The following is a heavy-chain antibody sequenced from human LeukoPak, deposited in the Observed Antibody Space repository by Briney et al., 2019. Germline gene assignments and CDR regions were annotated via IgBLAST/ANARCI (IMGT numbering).Heavy chain of an antibody. CDR2: IYYSGST. CDR3: ARTGAAHYYYYGMDV. V-gene: IGHV4-59*01. J-gene: IGHJ6*02. D-gene: IGHD1-14*01. Sequence: SETLSLTCTVSGGSISSYYWSWIRQPPGKGLEWIGYIYYSGSTNYNPSLKSRVTISVDTSKNQFSLKLSSVTAADTAVYYCARTGAAHYYYYGMDVWGQGTTVTVSS. CDR1: GGSISSYY.